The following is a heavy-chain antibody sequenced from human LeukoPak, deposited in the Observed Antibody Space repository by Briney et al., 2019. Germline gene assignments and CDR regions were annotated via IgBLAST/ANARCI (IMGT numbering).Heavy chain of an antibody. CDR3: ARPNFYDTSGYYYYFDY. Sequence: PGGSLRLSCAASGFTFSDWSMNWVRQAPGKGLEWVSSIWYDGSNEYYADSVKGRFTISRDNSKNTLYLQMNSLRAEDTAVYYCARPNFYDTSGYYYYFDYWGQGTLVTVSS. CDR1: GFTFSDWS. V-gene: IGHV3-33*08. D-gene: IGHD3-22*01. J-gene: IGHJ4*02. CDR2: IWYDGSNE.